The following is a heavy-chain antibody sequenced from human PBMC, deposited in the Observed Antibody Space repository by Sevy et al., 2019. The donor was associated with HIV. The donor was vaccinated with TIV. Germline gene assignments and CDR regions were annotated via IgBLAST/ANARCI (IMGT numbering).Heavy chain of an antibody. Sequence: GGSLRLSCAASGFTFSSYAMHWVRQAPGKGLEWVAVISYDGSNKYYADSVKGRFTISRDNSKNTLYLQMNSLRAEDTAVYYCARDSLVVRGVTAGAFDIWGQGTMVTVSS. D-gene: IGHD3-10*01. CDR2: ISYDGSNK. J-gene: IGHJ3*02. V-gene: IGHV3-30-3*01. CDR1: GFTFSSYA. CDR3: ARDSLVVRGVTAGAFDI.